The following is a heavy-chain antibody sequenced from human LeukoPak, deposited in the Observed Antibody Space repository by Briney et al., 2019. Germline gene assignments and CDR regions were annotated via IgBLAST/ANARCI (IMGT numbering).Heavy chain of an antibody. Sequence: SVKVSCKASGGTFSSYAISWVRQVPGQGLEWMGRIIPILGIASYAQKFQGRVTITADKSTSTAYMELSSLRSEDTAVYYCARDGPGLDGYNFDYWGQGTLVTVSP. V-gene: IGHV1-69*04. CDR3: ARDGPGLDGYNFDY. CDR1: GGTFSSYA. J-gene: IGHJ4*02. D-gene: IGHD5-24*01. CDR2: IIPILGIA.